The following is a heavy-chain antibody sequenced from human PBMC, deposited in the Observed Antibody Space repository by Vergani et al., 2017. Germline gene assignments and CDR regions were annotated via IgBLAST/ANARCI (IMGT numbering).Heavy chain of an antibody. D-gene: IGHD5-12*01. V-gene: IGHV4-61*02. CDR1: GASITSGSFY. Sequence: QVHLNEAGPGLVKPSQTLSLTCTVSGASITSGSFYWSWIRQPAGKGLEWIGRIHASGTKNYNPSLRSRVTLSVDTSKNQLSLKMISMTAADTAVYYCARPYSGYGLGEYWGQGTLVAVSS. CDR2: IHASGTK. J-gene: IGHJ4*02. CDR3: ARPYSGYGLGEY.